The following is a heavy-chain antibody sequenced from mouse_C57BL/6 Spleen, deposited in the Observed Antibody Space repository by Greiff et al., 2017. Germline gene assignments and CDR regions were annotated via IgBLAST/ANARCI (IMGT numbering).Heavy chain of an antibody. D-gene: IGHD2-4*01. J-gene: IGHJ4*01. CDR2: INPNYGTT. CDR3: ARKGNYDYDGPYYYAMDY. Sequence: EVKLMESGPELVKPGASVKISCKASGYSFTDYNMNWVKQSNGKSLEWIGVINPNYGTTSYNQKFKGKATLTVDQSSSTAYMQLNSLTSEDSAVYYCARKGNYDYDGPYYYAMDYWGQGTSVTVSS. CDR1: GYSFTDYN. V-gene: IGHV1-39*01.